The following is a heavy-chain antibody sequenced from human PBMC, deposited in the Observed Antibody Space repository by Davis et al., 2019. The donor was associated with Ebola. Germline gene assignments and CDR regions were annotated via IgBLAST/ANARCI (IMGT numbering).Heavy chain of an antibody. CDR1: GFSFSGYE. J-gene: IGHJ6*02. CDR2: INSRGTTK. V-gene: IGHV3-48*03. CDR3: AREIGLDWPRGMDD. D-gene: IGHD3/OR15-3a*01. Sequence: GGSLRLSCEASGFSFSGYEMNWVRQAPGKGLEWISFINSRGTTKYYADSVKGRFTISRDNANNSLALKMNSLRAEDTAVYYCAREIGLDWPRGMDDWGQGTTVTVSS.